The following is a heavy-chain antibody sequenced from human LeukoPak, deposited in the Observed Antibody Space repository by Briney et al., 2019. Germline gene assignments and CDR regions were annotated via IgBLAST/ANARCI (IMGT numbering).Heavy chain of an antibody. CDR1: GCTFTTTY. CDR2: ISAYNGKT. Sequence: GASLKVSCKASGCTFTTTYINWVRQAPGQGLEWMGWISAYNGKTNYAQKFQGRVTMTTDSSTSTAYMDLTSLRSDDTAVYYCARGGTYYPCIDYWGQGTLVTVSS. V-gene: IGHV1-18*01. D-gene: IGHD1-26*01. CDR3: ARGGTYYPCIDY. J-gene: IGHJ4*02.